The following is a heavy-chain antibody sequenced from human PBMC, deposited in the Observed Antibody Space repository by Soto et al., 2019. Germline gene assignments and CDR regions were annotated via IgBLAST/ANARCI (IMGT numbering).Heavy chain of an antibody. V-gene: IGHV6-1*01. Sequence: PSQTLSLTCAICGASVSSSIAAWNCIRQSPSRGLEWLGRAYYRSKWYYDYSVSFKGRITIIPDTSKNQLSLQLKSVTPDDTAVYYCPRSATDGPPTFFDYWGQGTQVTASS. CDR3: PRSATDGPPTFFDY. CDR1: GASVSSSIAA. CDR2: AYYRSKWYY. J-gene: IGHJ4*02. D-gene: IGHD2-8*01.